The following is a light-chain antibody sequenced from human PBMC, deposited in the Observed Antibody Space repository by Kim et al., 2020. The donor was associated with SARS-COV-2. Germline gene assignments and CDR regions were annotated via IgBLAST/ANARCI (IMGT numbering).Light chain of an antibody. J-gene: IGKJ2*01. CDR1: QSINGW. Sequence: SASVGDRVTITCRASQSINGWLAWYQQKPGKAPKLLIYDASSLESGVPSSFSGSGSGTEFTLTISCLQPDDFATYYCQQYNSYPRTFGQGTKLEIK. V-gene: IGKV1-5*01. CDR2: DAS. CDR3: QQYNSYPRT.